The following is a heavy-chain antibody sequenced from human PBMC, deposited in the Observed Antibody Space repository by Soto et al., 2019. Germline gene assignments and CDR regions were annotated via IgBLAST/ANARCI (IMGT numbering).Heavy chain of an antibody. V-gene: IGHV4-30-2*01. Sequence: QVQLQESGPGLVKPSQTLSLTCAGSGASISSGGHSWTWIRQPPGEGLEWIGYFSHTGGTYYNPSLNTRVIISVDGSKNHLSLKLRSVTAADTAVYYCARLNGDPDSWGQGTLVTVSS. CDR1: GASISSGGHS. CDR3: ARLNGDPDS. D-gene: IGHD2-8*01. J-gene: IGHJ4*02. CDR2: FSHTGGT.